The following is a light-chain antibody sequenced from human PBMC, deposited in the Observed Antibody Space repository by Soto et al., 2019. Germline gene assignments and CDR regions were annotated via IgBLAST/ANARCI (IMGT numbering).Light chain of an antibody. J-gene: IGKJ3*01. CDR3: QQYGSSPPFT. Sequence: EIVLTQSPGTLSLSPGERATLSCRASQSVSSSYLAWYQQKPGQATRLLIYGASSRATGIPDRFSGSGSGTDFTLTISRLEPEYFAVYYFQQYGSSPPFTFGPGTKVDIK. V-gene: IGKV3-20*01. CDR2: GAS. CDR1: QSVSSSY.